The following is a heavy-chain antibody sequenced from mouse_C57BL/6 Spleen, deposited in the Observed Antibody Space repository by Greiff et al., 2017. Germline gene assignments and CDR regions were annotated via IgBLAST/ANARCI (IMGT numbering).Heavy chain of an antibody. Sequence: QVQLKESGPGLVAPSQSLSITCTVSGFSLTSYGVDWVRQPPGKGLEWLGGIWGGGSTNYNSALMSVRSSSKDNSKIQGILKMNSLQADDTARYYCAKHGWGAMDDWGQGTSVTVSS. V-gene: IGHV2-9*01. CDR1: GFSLTSYG. J-gene: IGHJ4*01. D-gene: IGHD1-1*02. CDR3: AKHGWGAMDD. CDR2: IWGGGST.